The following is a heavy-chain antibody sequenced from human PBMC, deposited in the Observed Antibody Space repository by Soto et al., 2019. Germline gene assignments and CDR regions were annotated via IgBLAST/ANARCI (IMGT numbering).Heavy chain of an antibody. J-gene: IGHJ3*02. V-gene: IGHV3-30*18. CDR1: GFTFISYG. CDR3: AKAMVVVTAISGGGGFDK. CDR2: ISYDGSNK. Sequence: PGGSLRLSCAASGFTFISYGMHWVRQAPGKGLEWVAVISYDGSNKYCADSVKGRFTISRDNSKNTLYLQMNSLRAEDTAVYYCAKAMVVVTAISGGGGFDKWGQGTLVTVSS. D-gene: IGHD2-21*02.